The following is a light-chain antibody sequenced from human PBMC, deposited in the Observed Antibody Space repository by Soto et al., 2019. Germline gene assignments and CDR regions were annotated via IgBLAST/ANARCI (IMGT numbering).Light chain of an antibody. Sequence: QSVLTQPRSVSGSPGQSVTIACTGTSSDVGGYHYVSWYQHHTGKAPKLVIFDVNRRPSGVPHRFSGSKSGNTASLTISGLQAEDDAAYYCCSYVGSYISVFGTGTKVTV. CDR2: DVN. J-gene: IGLJ1*01. CDR3: CSYVGSYISV. CDR1: SSDVGGYHY. V-gene: IGLV2-11*01.